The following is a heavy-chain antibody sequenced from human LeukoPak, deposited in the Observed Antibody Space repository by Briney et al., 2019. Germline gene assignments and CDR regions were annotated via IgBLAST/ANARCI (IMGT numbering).Heavy chain of an antibody. CDR3: ARAPHYSSSSPFDY. CDR2: INPNSGGT. V-gene: IGHV1-2*02. CDR1: GYTFTGYY. D-gene: IGHD6-6*01. Sequence: ASVKVSCKASGYTFTGYYMHWVRQAPGQGLKWMGWINPNSGGTNYAQKFQGRVTMTRDTSISTAYMELSRLRSDDTAVYYCARAPHYSSSSPFDYWGQGTLVTVSS. J-gene: IGHJ4*02.